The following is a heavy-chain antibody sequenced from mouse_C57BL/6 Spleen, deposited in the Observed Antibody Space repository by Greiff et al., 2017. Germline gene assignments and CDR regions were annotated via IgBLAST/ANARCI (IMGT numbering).Heavy chain of an antibody. D-gene: IGHD2-3*01. V-gene: IGHV3-6*01. Sequence: ESGPGLVKPSQSLSLTCSVTGYSITSGYYWNWIRQFPGNKLEWMGYISYDGSNNYNPSLKNRISITRDTSKNQFFLKLNSVTTEDTATYYCARGYDPSGFAYWGQGTLVTVSA. CDR2: ISYDGSN. CDR3: ARGYDPSGFAY. CDR1: GYSITSGYY. J-gene: IGHJ3*01.